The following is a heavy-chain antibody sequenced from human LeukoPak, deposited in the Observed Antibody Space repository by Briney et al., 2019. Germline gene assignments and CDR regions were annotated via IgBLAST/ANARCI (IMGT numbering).Heavy chain of an antibody. Sequence: GSLRLSCAASGFIFKNYYMHWVRHTPGKGLELIGSIHHSARPSYNPSLKSRVTISLDTSKNQFSLRLTSVTAADTAVYYCARLERSGSSGSPIWGQGTMVTVS. D-gene: IGHD6-19*01. CDR3: ARLERSGSSGSPI. CDR2: IHHSARP. V-gene: IGHV4-38-2*01. CDR1: GFIFKNYY. J-gene: IGHJ3*02.